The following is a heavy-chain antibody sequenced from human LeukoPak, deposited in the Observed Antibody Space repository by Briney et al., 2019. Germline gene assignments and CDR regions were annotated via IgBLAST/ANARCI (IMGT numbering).Heavy chain of an antibody. CDR3: AKIPQTTSVGYFDY. D-gene: IGHD4-17*01. Sequence: PGGSLRLSCAASGFTFSSCAMSWVRQAPGKGLEWVSGISGSGVSTYYADSVKGRFTNSRDNSKNTLYLQMSSLRAEDTAVYYCAKIPQTTSVGYFDYWGQGNLVTVSS. J-gene: IGHJ4*02. CDR2: ISGSGVST. CDR1: GFTFSSCA. V-gene: IGHV3-23*01.